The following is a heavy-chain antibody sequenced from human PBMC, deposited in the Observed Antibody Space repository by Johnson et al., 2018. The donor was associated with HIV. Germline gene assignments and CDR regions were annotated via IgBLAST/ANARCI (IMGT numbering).Heavy chain of an antibody. CDR1: GFTFSSYA. D-gene: IGHD3-22*01. CDR2: ISYDGSNK. J-gene: IGHJ3*02. CDR3: VRRFYDSSAFDI. V-gene: IGHV3-30-3*01. Sequence: VQLVESGGGVVQPGRSLRLSCAASGFTFSSYAMHWVRQAPGKGLEWVAVISYDGSNKYYADSVKGRFTISRDNSKNTLYLQMNSLRAEDTAVYYCVRRFYDSSAFDIWGQGTLVTVSS.